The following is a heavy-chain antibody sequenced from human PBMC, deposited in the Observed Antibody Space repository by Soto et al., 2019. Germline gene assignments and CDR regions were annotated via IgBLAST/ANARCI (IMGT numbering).Heavy chain of an antibody. CDR1: GFTFSDYG. J-gene: IGHJ4*02. V-gene: IGHV3-30*18. CDR2: MAYAGSDK. CDR3: AKEMYPRTVLDSSSPWGDY. D-gene: IGHD6-6*01. Sequence: AGGSLRLSCAVSGFTFSDYGMHWVRQAPGNVLEWVAVMAYAGSDKYYADSVKGRFTISRDLSGNTLFLQMNSLRLEDTAVYFCAKEMYPRTVLDSSSPWGDYWGQGTLVTVSS.